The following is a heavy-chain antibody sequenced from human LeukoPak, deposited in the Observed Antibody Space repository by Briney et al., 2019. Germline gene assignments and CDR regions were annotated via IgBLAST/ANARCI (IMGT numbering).Heavy chain of an antibody. CDR2: VFSDGTYK. CDR3: AKGPLYYYGDNAWFGP. CDR1: GFTFSSSA. V-gene: IGHV3-30*18. Sequence: PGRSLTLSCAASGFTFSSSAMHWVRQAPGKGLEWVAAVFSDGTYKYYADSVKGRFTISRDNSKNMLFPQMNSLRAEDTAVYYCAKGPLYYYGDNAWFGPWGQGTLVTVSS. D-gene: IGHD4-17*01. J-gene: IGHJ5*02.